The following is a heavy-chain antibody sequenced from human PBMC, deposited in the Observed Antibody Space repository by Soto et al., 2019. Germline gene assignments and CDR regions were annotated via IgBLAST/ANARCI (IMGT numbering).Heavy chain of an antibody. CDR2: ISYDGSNK. J-gene: IGHJ6*02. V-gene: IGHV3-30-3*01. CDR3: ARDRDYYDSSGYYERYYYYYYGMDV. D-gene: IGHD3-22*01. CDR1: GFTFSGYA. Sequence: GGSLRLSCAASGFTFSGYAMHWVRQAPGKGLEWVAVISYDGSNKYYADSVKGRFTISRDNSKNTLYLQMDSLRAEDTAVYYCARDRDYYDSSGYYERYYYYYYGMDVWGQGTTVTVSS.